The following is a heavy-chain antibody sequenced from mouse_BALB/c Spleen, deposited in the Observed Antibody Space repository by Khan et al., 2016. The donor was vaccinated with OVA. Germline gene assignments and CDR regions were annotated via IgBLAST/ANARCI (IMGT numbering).Heavy chain of an antibody. J-gene: IGHJ4*01. V-gene: IGHV1S137*01. CDR1: GYTFTDYA. D-gene: IGHD1-1*01. CDR3: ARSYYGTRNARDY. CDR2: ISTHYDDA. Sequence: QIQLVQSGAELVRPGVSVKISCKGSGYTFTDYAMHWVKQSHAKSLEWIGVISTHYDDASYNQKFKGKATMTVDKSSSTAYLELARLTSEDSAIXYYARSYYGTRNARDYWGQGTSVTGSS.